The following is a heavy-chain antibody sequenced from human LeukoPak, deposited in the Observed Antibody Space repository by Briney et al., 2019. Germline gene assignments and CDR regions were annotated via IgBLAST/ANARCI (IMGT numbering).Heavy chain of an antibody. V-gene: IGHV4-39*07. CDR3: ARDHYGSGSYYNEGLLDY. Sequence: SETLSLTCTVSGGSISSSSYYWGWIRQPPGKGLEWIGSIYYSGSTYYNPSLKSRVTISVDTSKNQFSLKLSSVTAADTAVYYCARDHYGSGSYYNEGLLDYWGQGTLVTVSS. CDR2: IYYSGST. CDR1: GGSISSSSYY. J-gene: IGHJ4*02. D-gene: IGHD3-10*01.